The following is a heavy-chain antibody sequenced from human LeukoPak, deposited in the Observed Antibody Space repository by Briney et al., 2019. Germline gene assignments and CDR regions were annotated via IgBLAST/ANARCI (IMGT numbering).Heavy chain of an antibody. CDR1: GFTFSSYE. J-gene: IGHJ4*02. D-gene: IGHD4-17*01. CDR2: ISNGGTTI. Sequence: WGSLRLSCAASGFTFSSYEMNWVRQAPGKGLEWVSYISNGGTTIYYADSVKGRFTISRDNAKNSLYLQMNSLKAEDTAVYYCARDHSTVTTWVDYWGQGTLVTVSS. CDR3: ARDHSTVTTWVDY. V-gene: IGHV3-48*03.